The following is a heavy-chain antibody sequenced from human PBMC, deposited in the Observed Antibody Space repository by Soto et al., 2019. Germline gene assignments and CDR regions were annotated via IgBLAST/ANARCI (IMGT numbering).Heavy chain of an antibody. D-gene: IGHD5-18*01. CDR2: IIPIFGTA. Sequence: GASVKVSCKASGGTFSSYAISWVRQAPGQGLEWMGGIIPIFGTANYAQKFQGRVTITADESTSTAYMELSSLRSEDTAVYYCARDGDSVEIQLWRMSGGMDVWGQGTTVTVSS. J-gene: IGHJ6*02. CDR1: GGTFSSYA. CDR3: ARDGDSVEIQLWRMSGGMDV. V-gene: IGHV1-69*13.